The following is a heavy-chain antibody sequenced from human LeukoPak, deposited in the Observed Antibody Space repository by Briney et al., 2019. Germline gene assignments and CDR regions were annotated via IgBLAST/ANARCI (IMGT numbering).Heavy chain of an antibody. V-gene: IGHV1-3*01. Sequence: ASVKVSCKASGYTFTSYAMHWVSQAPGQRLEWMGWINAGNGNTKYSQKFQGRVTITRDTSASTAYMELSSLRSEDTAVYYCARDRITMVRGVMKALDYWGQGTLVTVSS. CDR2: INAGNGNT. CDR3: ARDRITMVRGVMKALDY. CDR1: GYTFTSYA. J-gene: IGHJ4*02. D-gene: IGHD3-10*01.